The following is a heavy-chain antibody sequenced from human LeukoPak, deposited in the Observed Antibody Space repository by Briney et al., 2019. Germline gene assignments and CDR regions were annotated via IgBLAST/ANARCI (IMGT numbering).Heavy chain of an antibody. J-gene: IGHJ6*03. CDR3: AKAGVNLENYYYYYIDV. Sequence: PGGSLRLSCAASGFTFSTYGMHWVRQAPGKGLEWLAVISYDGSNKYYADSVKGRFTISRDNSKNTLYLQMNSLRPEDTAVYYCAKAGVNLENYYYYYIDVWGKGTTVTVSS. V-gene: IGHV3-30*18. CDR2: ISYDGSNK. CDR1: GFTFSTYG. D-gene: IGHD1-1*01.